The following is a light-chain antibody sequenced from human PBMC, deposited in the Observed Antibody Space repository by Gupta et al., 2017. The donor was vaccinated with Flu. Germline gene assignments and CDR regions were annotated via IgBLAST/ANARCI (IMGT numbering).Light chain of an antibody. CDR1: QLGDKS. CDR3: QAWDTTSGV. J-gene: IGLJ1*01. Sequence: CSGDQLGDKSVSWYQQRPGQSPVLVIFQDKKRPSGIPERFSGSNSGNTATLTIGGAQAMDEADYFCQAWDTTSGVFGPGTKVTVL. CDR2: QDK. V-gene: IGLV3-1*01.